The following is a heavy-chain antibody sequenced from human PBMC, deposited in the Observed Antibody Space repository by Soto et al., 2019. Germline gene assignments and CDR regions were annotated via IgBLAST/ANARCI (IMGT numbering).Heavy chain of an antibody. CDR1: GGSISSGGYY. CDR3: ARDVDYDILRLGAFDI. V-gene: IGHV4-31*03. D-gene: IGHD3-9*01. J-gene: IGHJ3*02. CDR2: IYYSGST. Sequence: QVQLQESGPGLVKPSQTLSLTCTVSGGSISSGGYYWSWIRQHPGKGLEWIGYIYYSGSTYYNPSLKRRVTIPVDTSKTQFSLKLSSVTAADTAVYYCARDVDYDILRLGAFDIWGQGTMVTVSS.